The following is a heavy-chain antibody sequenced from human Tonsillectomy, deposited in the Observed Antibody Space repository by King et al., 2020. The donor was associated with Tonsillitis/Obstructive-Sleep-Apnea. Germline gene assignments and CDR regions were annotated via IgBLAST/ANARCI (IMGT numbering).Heavy chain of an antibody. CDR3: ARGPLTFWTGYPNWLDP. J-gene: IGHJ5*02. CDR2: ITTYNGDT. Sequence: QLVQSGAEVKKPGASVMVSCKASGYIFSDYSIAWVRQAPRKGLQWMGWITTYNGDTKYAPKFQDRVTMTTVTATNTGYMELRSLRSDDTAVYYCARGPLTFWTGYPNWLDPWGQGTLVTVSS. D-gene: IGHD3/OR15-3a*01. V-gene: IGHV1-18*04. CDR1: GYIFSDYS.